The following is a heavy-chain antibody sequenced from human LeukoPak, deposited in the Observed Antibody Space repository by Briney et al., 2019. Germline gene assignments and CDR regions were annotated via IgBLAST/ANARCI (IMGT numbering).Heavy chain of an antibody. V-gene: IGHV4-39*01. Sequence: SETLSLTCTVSGGSISSSDYYWGWVRQPPGKGLEWIGSIFYSGAAHCNPSLKSRVTISVDTSNNQFSLMLSSVTAADTAVYYCARRIATRNWFDPWAREPWSPSPQ. CDR3: ARRIATRNWFDP. CDR1: GGSISSSDYY. CDR2: IFYSGAA. D-gene: IGHD2-2*01. J-gene: IGHJ5*02.